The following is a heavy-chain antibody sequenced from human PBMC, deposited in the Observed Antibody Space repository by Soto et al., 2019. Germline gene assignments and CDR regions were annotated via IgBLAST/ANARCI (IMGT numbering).Heavy chain of an antibody. V-gene: IGHV3-74*01. Sequence: EVQLVESGGGLVQFGGSLRLSCAASGFTFSSYWMHWVRQVPGKGLVWVSRIKGDGTNTGYADSVKGRFTISRGNVKNTLYLQMNSLRAEDTAVYYCARGLSGYYGFDYWGQGTLVTVSS. CDR2: IKGDGTNT. D-gene: IGHD5-12*01. CDR1: GFTFSSYW. J-gene: IGHJ4*02. CDR3: ARGLSGYYGFDY.